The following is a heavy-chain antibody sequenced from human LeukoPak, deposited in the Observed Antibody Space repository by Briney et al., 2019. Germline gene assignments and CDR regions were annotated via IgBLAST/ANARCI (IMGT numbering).Heavy chain of an antibody. V-gene: IGHV3-53*01. CDR3: ARYLDYYDSSGYYDY. CDR2: IYSGGST. D-gene: IGHD3-22*01. CDR1: GFTVSSNY. J-gene: IGHJ4*02. Sequence: GGSLRLSCAASGFTVSSNYMSWVRQAPGKGLEWVSVIYSGGSTYYADSVKGRFTISRDNSKNTLYLQMNSLRAEDTAVYYCARYLDYYDSSGYYDYWGQGTLVTVSS.